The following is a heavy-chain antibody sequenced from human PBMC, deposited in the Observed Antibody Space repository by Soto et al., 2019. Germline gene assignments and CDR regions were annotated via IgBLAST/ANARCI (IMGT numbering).Heavy chain of an antibody. J-gene: IGHJ5*02. Sequence: SETLSLTCTVSGGSISSSSYYWGWIRQPPGKGLEWIGSIYYSGSTYYNPSLKSRVTISVDTSKNQFSLKLSSVTAADTAVYYCARHTGGRLREGWFDPWGQGTLVTVSS. CDR3: ARHTGGRLREGWFDP. V-gene: IGHV4-39*01. CDR2: IYYSGST. CDR1: GGSISSSSYY. D-gene: IGHD3-16*01.